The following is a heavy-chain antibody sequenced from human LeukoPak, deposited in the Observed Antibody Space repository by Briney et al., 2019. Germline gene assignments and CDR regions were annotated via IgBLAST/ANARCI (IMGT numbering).Heavy chain of an antibody. CDR3: ARRDLLPDY. CDR1: GFTFSSYA. D-gene: IGHD2-2*01. V-gene: IGHV3-23*01. CDR2: ISTTGGST. Sequence: GGSLRLSCAASGFTFSSYAMSWVRQAPGKGLEWVSGISTTGGSTSYADSVKGRFTISRDNSKNTLYLQMNNLRTEDTAIYYCARRDLLPDYWGQGTLVTVSS. J-gene: IGHJ4*02.